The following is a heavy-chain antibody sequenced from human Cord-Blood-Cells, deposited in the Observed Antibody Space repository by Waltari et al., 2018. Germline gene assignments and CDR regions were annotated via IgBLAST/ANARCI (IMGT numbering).Heavy chain of an antibody. CDR3: ARVFAMSYDSSGYYFDY. J-gene: IGHJ4*02. D-gene: IGHD3-22*01. CDR1: GGSFSGYY. Sequence: QVQLQQWGAGLLKPSETLSLTCAVYGGSFSGYYWSWIRQPPGKGLEWIGEINHRGSTNYNPSLKSRVTIAVDTSKNQFSLKLSSVTAADTAVYYCARVFAMSYDSSGYYFDYWGQGTLVTVSS. CDR2: INHRGST. V-gene: IGHV4-34*01.